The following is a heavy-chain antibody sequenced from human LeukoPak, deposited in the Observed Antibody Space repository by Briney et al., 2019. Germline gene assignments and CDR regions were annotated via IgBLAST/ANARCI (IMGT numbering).Heavy chain of an antibody. Sequence: SETLSLTCTVSGGSIISSSYYWGWIRQPPGKGLVWIGSIYYSGSTYYNPSLKSRVTISVDTSKNQFSLKLSSVTAADTAVYYCARRVVTFVDYWGQGTLVTVSS. CDR3: ARRVVTFVDY. V-gene: IGHV4-39*01. D-gene: IGHD4-23*01. CDR1: GGSIISSSYY. CDR2: IYYSGST. J-gene: IGHJ4*02.